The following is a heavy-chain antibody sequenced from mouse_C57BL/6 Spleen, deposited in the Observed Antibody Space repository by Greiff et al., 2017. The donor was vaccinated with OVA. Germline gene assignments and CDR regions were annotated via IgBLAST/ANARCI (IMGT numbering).Heavy chain of an antibody. CDR3: ARQTLFTTVPHYYAMDY. Sequence: VQLQQSGPELVKPGASVKISCKASGYTFTDYYMNWVKQSHGKSLEWIGDINPNNGGTSYNQKFKGKATLTVDKSSSTAYMELRSLTSEDSAVYYCARQTLFTTVPHYYAMDYWGQGTSVTVSS. CDR2: INPNNGGT. V-gene: IGHV1-26*01. J-gene: IGHJ4*01. D-gene: IGHD1-1*01. CDR1: GYTFTDYY.